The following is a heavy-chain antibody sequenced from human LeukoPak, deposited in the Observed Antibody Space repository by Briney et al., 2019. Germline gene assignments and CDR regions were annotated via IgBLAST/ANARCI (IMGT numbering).Heavy chain of an antibody. CDR3: AGRHCSGGGCYFAGADPFDY. Sequence: GGSLRLSCAASGFTFSSYDMHWVRQAPDKGLEWVAVISYDGSNKYYADSVKGRFTVSRDNSKNTLYLQMNSLRAEDTAVYFCAGRHCSGGGCYFAGADPFDYWGQGTLVTVSS. J-gene: IGHJ4*02. V-gene: IGHV3-30*03. D-gene: IGHD2-15*01. CDR1: GFTFSSYD. CDR2: ISYDGSNK.